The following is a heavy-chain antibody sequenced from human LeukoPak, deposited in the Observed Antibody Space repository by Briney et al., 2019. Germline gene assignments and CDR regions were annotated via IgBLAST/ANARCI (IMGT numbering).Heavy chain of an antibody. CDR1: GFSLSTSGVG. J-gene: IGHJ1*01. D-gene: IGHD3-3*01. Sequence: SGPTLVNPTQHLTLTCTFSGFSLSTSGVGVGWIRQPPGKALEWLAPIYWNDDKRYSPSLKSRLTIAKDTSKNQVVLTMTNMDPVDTATYYCAPTDFWSGYMYFQHWGQGTLVTVSS. CDR3: APTDFWSGYMYFQH. V-gene: IGHV2-5*01. CDR2: IYWNDDK.